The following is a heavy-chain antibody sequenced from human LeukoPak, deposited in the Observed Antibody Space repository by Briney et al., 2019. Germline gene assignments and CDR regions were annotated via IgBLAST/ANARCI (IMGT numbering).Heavy chain of an antibody. CDR1: GLTFSSYA. Sequence: GGSLRLSCAASGLTFSSYAMSWVRQPPGRGLEWVSAISGSGDSTYYADSVKGLFTISSDNSKNTLYLQMDSLRAEDTAVYYCATEFRTLHRGDRVDYWGQGTLVTVSS. CDR3: ATEFRTLHRGDRVDY. D-gene: IGHD1-14*01. J-gene: IGHJ4*02. V-gene: IGHV3-23*01. CDR2: ISGSGDST.